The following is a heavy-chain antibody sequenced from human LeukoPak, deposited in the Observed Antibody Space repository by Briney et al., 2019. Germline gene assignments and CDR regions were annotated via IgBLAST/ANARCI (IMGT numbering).Heavy chain of an antibody. V-gene: IGHV3-9*02. Sequence: PGRSLRLSCAASGFTSDDYAMHWVRQAPGKGLEWVSGISWNSGSIGYADSVKGRFTISRDNAKNSLYLQMNSLRAEDTALYYCAKDSNPDLVAGIYYYYGMDVWGQGTTVTVPS. CDR3: AKDSNPDLVAGIYYYYGMDV. CDR1: GFTSDDYA. D-gene: IGHD6-13*01. CDR2: ISWNSGSI. J-gene: IGHJ6*02.